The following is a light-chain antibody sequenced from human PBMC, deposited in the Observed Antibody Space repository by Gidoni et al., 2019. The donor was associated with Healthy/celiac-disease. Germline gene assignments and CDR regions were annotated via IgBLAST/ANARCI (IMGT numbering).Light chain of an antibody. CDR1: HSISSW. J-gene: IGKJ1*01. CDR3: QQYNSLWT. CDR2: DAS. V-gene: IGKV1-5*01. Sequence: DIQLTQSPSTLSASVGDRVTIPCRASHSISSWLAWYQQKPGKDPKLLIYDASSLESGVPSRCSGSGSGTEFTLTISSLQPDDFATYYCQQYNSLWTFGQGTKVEIK.